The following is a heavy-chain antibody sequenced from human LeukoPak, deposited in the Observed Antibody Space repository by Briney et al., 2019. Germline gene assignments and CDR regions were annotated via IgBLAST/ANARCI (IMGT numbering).Heavy chain of an antibody. CDR1: GFTFSGYG. J-gene: IGHJ6*03. V-gene: IGHV3-30*02. CDR3: ARDARIYYYRSESYMDV. D-gene: IGHD3-10*01. CDR2: IQYDGGNK. Sequence: GGSLRLSCAASGFTFSGYGMHWVRQAPGKGLEWVAFIQYDGGNKYYADSVKGRFTISRDNSKNTLYLQMNSLRAEETAVYYCARDARIYYYRSESYMDVWDKGATVTISS.